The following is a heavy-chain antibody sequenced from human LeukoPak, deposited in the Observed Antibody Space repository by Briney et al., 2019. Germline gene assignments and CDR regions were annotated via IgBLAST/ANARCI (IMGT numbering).Heavy chain of an antibody. CDR1: GFTFSSYS. CDR2: ISSSGSTI. D-gene: IGHD2-2*02. V-gene: IGHV3-48*04. J-gene: IGHJ4*02. CDR3: ARARGQLLYFVAHH. Sequence: PGGSLRLSCAASGFTFSSYSMNWVRQAPGKGLEWVSYISSSGSTIYYADSVKGRFTISRDNAKNSLYLQMNSLRAEDTAVYYCARARGQLLYFVAHHWGQGTLVAVSS.